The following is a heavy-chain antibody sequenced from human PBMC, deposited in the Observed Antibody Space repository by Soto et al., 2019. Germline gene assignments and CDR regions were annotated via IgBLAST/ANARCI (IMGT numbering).Heavy chain of an antibody. Sequence: SETLSLTCAVYGGSFSGYYWSWIRQPPGKGLEWIGEINHSGSTNYNPSLKSRVTISVDTSKNQFSLKLSSVTAADTAVYYCARAYIVATDDYFGYWGQGTLVTVSS. CDR1: GGSFSGYY. CDR3: ARAYIVATDDYFGY. CDR2: INHSGST. D-gene: IGHD5-12*01. J-gene: IGHJ4*02. V-gene: IGHV4-34*01.